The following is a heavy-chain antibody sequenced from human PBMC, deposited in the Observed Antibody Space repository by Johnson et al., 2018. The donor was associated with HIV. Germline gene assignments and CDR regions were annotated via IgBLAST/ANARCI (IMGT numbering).Heavy chain of an antibody. J-gene: IGHJ3*02. CDR1: GFTFSSFG. CDR3: AKDLGEREKEELRSDYYDFGRDYPGQDSRGVVGIFDI. CDR2: ISYDGNNK. V-gene: IGHV3-30*18. D-gene: IGHD3-3*01. Sequence: QVQLLESGGGVVQPGRSLRLSCAATGFTFSSFGMHWVRQDPGKGLEWVALISYDGNNKYYADSVKGRFTISRENSKNTLFLQMNSLRAEDTAVYYCAKDLGEREKEELRSDYYDFGRDYPGQDSRGVVGIFDIWGHGTMVTVSS.